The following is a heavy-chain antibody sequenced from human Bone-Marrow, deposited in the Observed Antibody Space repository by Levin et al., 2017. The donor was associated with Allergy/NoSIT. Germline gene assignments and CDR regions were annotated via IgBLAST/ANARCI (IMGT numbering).Heavy chain of an antibody. V-gene: IGHV3-15*01. CDR2: IKSKTVGETT. Sequence: KPGGSLRLSCAVSGFTFSNAWMSWVRQAPGKGLEWVGRIKSKTVGETTDYTAPVKGRFTISRDDSKNTVYLQMSSLQTEDTAVYYCTTSRGPRNEKFDYWGQGTLVTVSS. J-gene: IGHJ4*02. CDR1: GFTFSNAW. D-gene: IGHD3-10*01. CDR3: TTSRGPRNEKFDY.